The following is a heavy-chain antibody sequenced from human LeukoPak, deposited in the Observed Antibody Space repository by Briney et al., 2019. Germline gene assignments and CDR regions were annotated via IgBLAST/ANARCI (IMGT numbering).Heavy chain of an antibody. CDR3: VTGHYDSRMYFDL. D-gene: IGHD3-16*01. CDR1: GLTFSTYW. V-gene: IGHV3-74*01. CDR2: IKFDGSLA. Sequence: GGSLRLSCTASGLTFSTYWIHWVRQAPGKGLVWVSQIKFDGSLASYADSVKGRFTISRDNAKNTLYLQMNSLGIEDTAVCYCVTGHYDSRMYFDLWGRGTLVTVSS. J-gene: IGHJ2*01.